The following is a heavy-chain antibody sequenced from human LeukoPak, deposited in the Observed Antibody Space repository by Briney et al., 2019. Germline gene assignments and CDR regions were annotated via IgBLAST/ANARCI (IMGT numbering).Heavy chain of an antibody. J-gene: IGHJ4*02. CDR2: IYYIGTT. V-gene: IGHV4-59*01. CDR1: GGSMNSYH. D-gene: IGHD2-15*01. CDR3: ARAPGYCSGGSCYDY. Sequence: SETLSLTCTVSGGSMNSYHWSWIRQPPGKGLEWIGKIYYIGTTNYNPSLKSRVTISADTSKNQFSLKVTSVTAADTAVYYCARAPGYCSGGSCYDYWGRGTLVTVSS.